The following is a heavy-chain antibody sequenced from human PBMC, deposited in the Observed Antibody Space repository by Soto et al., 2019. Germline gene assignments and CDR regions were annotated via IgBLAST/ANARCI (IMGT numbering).Heavy chain of an antibody. CDR3: AREGPAPYYYYGMDV. CDR1: GYSFTTYC. V-gene: IGHV1-18*01. J-gene: IGHJ6*02. CDR2: ISGYNGNT. Sequence: QVQLVQSRGEVKKPGASVKVSCKTSGYSFTTYCISWVRQAPGQGLECMGWISGYNGNTNYAQKLKGRLTMTTDTSTSTAYMELRSPTSDDTAVYYCAREGPAPYYYYGMDVWGQGSTVTVSS.